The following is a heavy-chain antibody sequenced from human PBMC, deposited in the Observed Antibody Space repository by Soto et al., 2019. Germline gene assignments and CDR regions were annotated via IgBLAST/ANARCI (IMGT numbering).Heavy chain of an antibody. J-gene: IGHJ4*02. Sequence: SETLSLICTVSGGSISSYYWSWIRQPPGKGLEWIGYIYYSGSTNYNPSLKSRVTISVDTSKNQFSLKLSSVTAADTAVYYCASSLLTGYYQPYFDYWGQGTLVTVSS. CDR2: IYYSGST. D-gene: IGHD3-9*01. V-gene: IGHV4-59*01. CDR3: ASSLLTGYYQPYFDY. CDR1: GGSISSYY.